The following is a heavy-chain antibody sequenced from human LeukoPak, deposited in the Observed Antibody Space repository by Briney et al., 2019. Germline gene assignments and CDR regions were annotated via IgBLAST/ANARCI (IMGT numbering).Heavy chain of an antibody. V-gene: IGHV4-34*01. CDR1: GGSFSGYY. CDR2: INHSGST. D-gene: IGHD4/OR15-4a*01. CDR3: SRGSTYGANYANYYHHFTAV. Sequence: PSETLSLTCAVYGGSFSGYYWSWIRQPPGKGLEWIGEINHSGSTNYNPSLKSRVTISVDPSKNQFSLKLSSVTAADTAVYYGSRGSTYGANYANYYHHFTAVCGKGTTATLPS. J-gene: IGHJ6*03.